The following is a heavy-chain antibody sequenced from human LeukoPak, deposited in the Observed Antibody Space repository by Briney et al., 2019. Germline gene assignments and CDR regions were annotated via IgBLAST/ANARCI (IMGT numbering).Heavy chain of an antibody. Sequence: SETRSLTCAVYGGSFSGYYWSWIRQPPGKGLEWIGEINHSGSTNYNPSLKSRVTISVDTSKNQFSLKLSSVTAADTAVYYCARNRVVRGVIIKPRIDYWGQGTLVTVSS. CDR1: GGSFSGYY. J-gene: IGHJ4*02. D-gene: IGHD3-10*01. V-gene: IGHV4-34*01. CDR3: ARNRVVRGVIIKPRIDY. CDR2: INHSGST.